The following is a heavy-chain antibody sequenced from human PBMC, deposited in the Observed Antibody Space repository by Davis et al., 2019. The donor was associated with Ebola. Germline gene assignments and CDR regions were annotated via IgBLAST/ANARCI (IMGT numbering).Heavy chain of an antibody. CDR1: GGSFSGYY. D-gene: IGHD5-24*01. Sequence: PSETLSLTCAVYGGSFSGYYWSWIRQPPGKGLEWIGEINHSGSTNYNPSLKSRVTISVDTSKNQFSLKLSSVTAADTAVYYCARGIGDGYNPTHDWFDPWGQGTLVTVSS. CDR2: INHSGST. CDR3: ARGIGDGYNPTHDWFDP. V-gene: IGHV4-34*01. J-gene: IGHJ5*02.